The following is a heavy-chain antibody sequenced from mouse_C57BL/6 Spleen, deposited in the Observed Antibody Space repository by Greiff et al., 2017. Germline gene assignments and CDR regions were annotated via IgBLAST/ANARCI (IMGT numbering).Heavy chain of an antibody. J-gene: IGHJ4*01. CDR3: ARQQDYDYDGRPMDY. CDR2: ISNGGGST. CDR1: GFTFSDYY. Sequence: EVMLVESGGGLVQPGGSLKLSCAASGFTFSDYYMYWVRQTPEKRLEWVAYISNGGGSTYYPDTVKGRFTISRDNAKNTLYLQMSRLKSEDTAMYYCARQQDYDYDGRPMDYWGQGTSVTVSS. D-gene: IGHD2-4*01. V-gene: IGHV5-12*01.